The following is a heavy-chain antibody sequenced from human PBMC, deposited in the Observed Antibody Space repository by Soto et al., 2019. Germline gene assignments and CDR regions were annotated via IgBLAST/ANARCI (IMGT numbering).Heavy chain of an antibody. V-gene: IGHV3-23*01. Sequence: GGSLRLSCAASGFTFSSYAMNWVRQAPGKGLEWVSVISGSGDSTYYAESVKGRFTISRDNSKNTLYLQMNSLRTEDTAVYYCAKGSNESVAYYFAYWGLGTLVTVSS. CDR3: AKGSNESVAYYFAY. D-gene: IGHD6-19*01. CDR1: GFTFSSYA. CDR2: ISGSGDST. J-gene: IGHJ4*02.